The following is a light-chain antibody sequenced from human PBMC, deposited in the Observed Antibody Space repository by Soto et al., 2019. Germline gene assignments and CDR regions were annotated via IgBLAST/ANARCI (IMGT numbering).Light chain of an antibody. CDR3: QQYNQWWT. Sequence: EIVMTQSPATLSASPGARATLSCRASQSVSTNLVWYQQKPGQAPRLLIYGASTRATGVPGRFSGTGSGTEFTLTISSLQSEDSAVYYCQQYNQWWTFGQGTKVDI. CDR1: QSVSTN. CDR2: GAS. J-gene: IGKJ1*01. V-gene: IGKV3-15*01.